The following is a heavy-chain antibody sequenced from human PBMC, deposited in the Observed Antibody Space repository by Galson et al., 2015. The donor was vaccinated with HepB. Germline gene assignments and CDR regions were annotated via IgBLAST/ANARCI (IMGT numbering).Heavy chain of an antibody. CDR3: AKGLPGYYDFWSGYSAPRNIYYYYYMDV. V-gene: IGHV3-30*18. CDR1: GFTFSSYG. D-gene: IGHD3-3*01. J-gene: IGHJ6*03. Sequence: SLRLSCAASGFTFSSYGMHWVRQAPGKGLEWVAVISYDGSNKYYADSVKGRFTISRDNSKNTLYLQMNSLRAEDTAVYYCAKGLPGYYDFWSGYSAPRNIYYYYYMDVWGKGTTVTVSS. CDR2: ISYDGSNK.